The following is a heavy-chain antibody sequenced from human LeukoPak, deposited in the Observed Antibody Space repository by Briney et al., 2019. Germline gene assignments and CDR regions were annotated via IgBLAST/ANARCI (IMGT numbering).Heavy chain of an antibody. D-gene: IGHD3-22*01. CDR1: GFTVSSKY. Sequence: PGGSLRLSCAASGFTVSSKYMSWVRQAPGKGLEWVSVIYSGGSTYYADSVKGRFTISRDNSKNTLYLQMNSLKAEDTAVYYCARVYDDGSGQGGNWFDPWGEGTLVTVSS. CDR2: IYSGGST. V-gene: IGHV3-53*01. CDR3: ARVYDDGSGQGGNWFDP. J-gene: IGHJ5*02.